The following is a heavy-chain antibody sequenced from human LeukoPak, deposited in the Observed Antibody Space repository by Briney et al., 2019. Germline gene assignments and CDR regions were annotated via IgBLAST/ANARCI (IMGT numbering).Heavy chain of an antibody. D-gene: IGHD6-13*01. J-gene: IGHJ4*02. CDR1: GGSFSGYY. CDR2: INHSGST. Sequence: PSETLSLTCAVYGGSFSGYYWSWIRQPPGKGLEWIGEINHSGSTNYNPSLKSRVTISVDTSKNQFSLKLSSVTAADTAVYYCARVGVIAAAGTGSDYWGQGTLVTVSS. V-gene: IGHV4-34*01. CDR3: ARVGVIAAAGTGSDY.